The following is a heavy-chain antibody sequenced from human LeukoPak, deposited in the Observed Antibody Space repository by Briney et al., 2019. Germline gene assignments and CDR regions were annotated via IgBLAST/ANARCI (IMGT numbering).Heavy chain of an antibody. J-gene: IGHJ4*02. D-gene: IGHD5-18*01. CDR3: ARDFMGTYRVDFFDF. CDR2: IKQDGSET. V-gene: IGHV3-7*01. Sequence: GGSLRLSCVGSGFTLSEYWMSRVRRAPGKGLEWVANIKQDGSETYYVDSVRGRFTIPRDNAKKSLYLQMNNLRGDDTAIYYCARDFMGTYRVDFFDFWGQGTQVTVSS. CDR1: GFTLSEYW.